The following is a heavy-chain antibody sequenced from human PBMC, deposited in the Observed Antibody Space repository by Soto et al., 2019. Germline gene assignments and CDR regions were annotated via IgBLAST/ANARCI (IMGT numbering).Heavy chain of an antibody. V-gene: IGHV4-4*02. J-gene: IGHJ4*02. CDR1: GDSVTSNVW. CDR2: AYHNGLT. Sequence: SETLSLTCAVSGDSVTSNVWWSWVRQPPGKGLEWIGEAYHNGLTDYNPSLKSRVTMSVDTSKNEFSLKLTSLTAADTAIYYCARDAAVPGESDRFDYWGQGTLVTV. D-gene: IGHD6-19*01. CDR3: ARDAAVPGESDRFDY.